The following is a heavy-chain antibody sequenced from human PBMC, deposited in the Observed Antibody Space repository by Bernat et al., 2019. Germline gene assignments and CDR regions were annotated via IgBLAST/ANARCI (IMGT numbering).Heavy chain of an antibody. Sequence: QVQLVESGGGLVKPGGSLRLSCAASGFTFSDYYMSWIRQAPGKGLEWVSYISSSSSYTNYADSVKGRFTISRDNAKNSLYLQMNSLRAEDTAVYYCARRPGDSSRRYYYYYMDVWGQGTTVTVSS. D-gene: IGHD6-6*01. J-gene: IGHJ6*03. CDR3: ARRPGDSSRRYYYYYMDV. CDR2: ISSSSSYT. V-gene: IGHV3-11*06. CDR1: GFTFSDYY.